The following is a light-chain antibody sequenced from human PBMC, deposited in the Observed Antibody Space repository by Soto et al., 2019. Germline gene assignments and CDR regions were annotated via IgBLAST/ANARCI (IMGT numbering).Light chain of an antibody. J-gene: IGKJ4*01. CDR3: QQRSTWPLT. V-gene: IGKV3-11*01. CDR1: QSVSSY. CDR2: DES. Sequence: EIVLTQSPATLSLSPGERATLSCRASQSVSSYLAWYQQKPGQPPRLLIYDESNRATGIPARFSGSGSGTDFTLTISSLEPEDCAVYYCQQRSTWPLTFGGGTKVEIK.